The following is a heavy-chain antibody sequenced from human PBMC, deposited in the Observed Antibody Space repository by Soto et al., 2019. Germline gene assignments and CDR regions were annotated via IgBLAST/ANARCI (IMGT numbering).Heavy chain of an antibody. CDR2: INPNSGGT. Sequence: QVQLVQSGAEVKKPGASVKVSCKASGYTFTGYYMHWVRQAPGQGLEWMGWINPNSGGTNYAQKFQGRVTMTRDTSISTAYMELSRLRSDDTAVYYCARDPPYYYGSGSYFDAFDIWGQGTMVTVSS. CDR1: GYTFTGYY. V-gene: IGHV1-2*02. J-gene: IGHJ3*02. CDR3: ARDPPYYYGSGSYFDAFDI. D-gene: IGHD3-10*01.